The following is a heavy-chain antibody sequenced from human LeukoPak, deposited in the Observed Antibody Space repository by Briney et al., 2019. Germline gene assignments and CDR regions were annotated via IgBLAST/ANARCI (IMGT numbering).Heavy chain of an antibody. J-gene: IGHJ5*02. CDR2: IYPGDSDT. Sequence: GESLKISCKGSGYSFTNYWIGWVRQMPGKGLEWMGIIYPGDSDTTYSPSFQGQVTISADKTISTAYLQWSSLKDSDTAMYYCARRQQSRLAAVGNWFDPWGQGTLVTVSS. V-gene: IGHV5-51*01. CDR3: ARRQQSRLAAVGNWFDP. D-gene: IGHD6-13*01. CDR1: GYSFTNYW.